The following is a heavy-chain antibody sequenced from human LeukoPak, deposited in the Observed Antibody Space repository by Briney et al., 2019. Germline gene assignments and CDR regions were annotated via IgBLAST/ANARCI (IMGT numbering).Heavy chain of an antibody. Sequence: GRSLRLSCAASGFTFSSYSMHWVRQAPGKGLEWVAVISYDGISKLYADSVKGRFTISRDNSKNTLYLQMNSLRAEDTAVYYCAGRYCSGGRCSGGLDYWGQGTLVTVSS. J-gene: IGHJ4*02. V-gene: IGHV3-30-3*01. CDR3: AGRYCSGGRCSGGLDY. CDR1: GFTFSSYS. D-gene: IGHD2-15*01. CDR2: ISYDGISK.